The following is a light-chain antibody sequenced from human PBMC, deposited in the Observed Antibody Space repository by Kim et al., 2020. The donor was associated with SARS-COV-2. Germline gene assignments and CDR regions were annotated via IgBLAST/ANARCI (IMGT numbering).Light chain of an antibody. CDR1: QSVASNH. Sequence: EIVSTQSPGTLSLSPGDRATLSCRASQSVASNHLAWFQQKPGQAPRLLIYGTSSRAPAIPDRFSASGSGTDFTLTISRLEPEEFAIYYCQQYERPPYTFGQGTKLEI. J-gene: IGKJ2*01. V-gene: IGKV3-20*01. CDR2: GTS. CDR3: QQYERPPYT.